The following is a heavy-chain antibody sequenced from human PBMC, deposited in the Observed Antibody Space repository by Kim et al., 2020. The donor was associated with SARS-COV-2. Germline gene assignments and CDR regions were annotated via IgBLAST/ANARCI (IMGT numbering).Heavy chain of an antibody. V-gene: IGHV3-48*03. CDR1: GFTFSSYE. Sequence: GGSLRLSCAASGFTFSSYEMNWVRQVPGKGLEWVSYISGGAETIYYADSVKGRFTMSRDNAKKSLYLQMNSLRAEDTAVYYCARFSGGSNGFKANDYWGQGTLVTVSS. CDR2: ISGGAETI. D-gene: IGHD3-16*02. CDR3: ARFSGGSNGFKANDY. J-gene: IGHJ4*01.